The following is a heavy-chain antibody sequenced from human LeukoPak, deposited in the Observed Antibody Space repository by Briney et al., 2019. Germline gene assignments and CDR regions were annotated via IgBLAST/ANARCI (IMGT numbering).Heavy chain of an antibody. CDR1: GSDFSSHN. D-gene: IGHD3-3*01. J-gene: IGHJ4*02. CDR3: AKELAHDFWSGYYPFGY. Sequence: GGSLRLSCAVSGSDFSSHNFHWVRQAPGKGLEWVSFISRNSRTTYYADSVKGRFTISRDDAKNLVYLQMDSLGAEDTAVYYCAKELAHDFWSGYYPFGYWGQGTLVTVSS. CDR2: ISRNSRTT. V-gene: IGHV3-48*04.